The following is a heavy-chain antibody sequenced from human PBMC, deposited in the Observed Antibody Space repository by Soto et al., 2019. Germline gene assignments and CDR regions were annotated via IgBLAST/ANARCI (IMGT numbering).Heavy chain of an antibody. CDR2: ISANGGVT. Sequence: EVQLLESGGSLVQPGESLRLSCAASEFTFSTFAMTWVRQAPGKGLEWVSAISANGGVTFYADSVKGRFTISRDNSKNTLYLQMNSLRVEDTAVYYCAKILSGSQSGYWGQGTLVTVSS. J-gene: IGHJ4*02. V-gene: IGHV3-23*01. CDR1: EFTFSTFA. D-gene: IGHD1-26*01. CDR3: AKILSGSQSGY.